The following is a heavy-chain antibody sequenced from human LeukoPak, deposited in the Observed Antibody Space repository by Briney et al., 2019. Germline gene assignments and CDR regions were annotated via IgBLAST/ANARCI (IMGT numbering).Heavy chain of an antibody. V-gene: IGHV3-23*01. CDR3: AKDGVRSKKIAVAGFDY. Sequence: GGSLRLSCAASGFTFSSYAMSWVRQAPGKGLEWVSAISGSGGSTYYADSVKGRFTISRDNSKNTLYLQMNSLRAEDTAVYYCAKDGVRSKKIAVAGFDYWGQGTLVTVSS. D-gene: IGHD6-19*01. CDR2: ISGSGGST. CDR1: GFTFSSYA. J-gene: IGHJ4*02.